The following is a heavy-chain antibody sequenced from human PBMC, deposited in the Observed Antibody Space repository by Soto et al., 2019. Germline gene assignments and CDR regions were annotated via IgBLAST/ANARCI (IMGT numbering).Heavy chain of an antibody. V-gene: IGHV3-74*01. J-gene: IGHJ4*02. D-gene: IGHD6-13*01. Sequence: EVKLVESGGGLFQPGGSLRLSCATSGFIFSMYWMHWVRQVPGKGPQWVARITDDGSTTYHAASVEGRITIPRDNAKNALYLQMTSLRGDDTAVYYCTRGPRPTSIGTGAFWGQGTLVTVSS. CDR2: ITDDGSTT. CDR3: TRGPRPTSIGTGAF. CDR1: GFIFSMYW.